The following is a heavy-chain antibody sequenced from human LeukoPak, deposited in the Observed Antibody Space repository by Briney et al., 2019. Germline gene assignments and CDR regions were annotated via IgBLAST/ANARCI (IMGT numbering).Heavy chain of an antibody. CDR3: AKAPAPRVGSFAP. CDR1: GFTFSSYA. Sequence: PGGSLRLSCAASGFTFSSYAMHWVRQAPGKGLEWVAVISYDGSNKYYADSVKGRFTISRDNSKNTLYLQMNSLRAGDTAVYYCAKAPAPRVGSFAPWGQGTLVTVSS. D-gene: IGHD2-15*01. J-gene: IGHJ5*02. V-gene: IGHV3-30-3*01. CDR2: ISYDGSNK.